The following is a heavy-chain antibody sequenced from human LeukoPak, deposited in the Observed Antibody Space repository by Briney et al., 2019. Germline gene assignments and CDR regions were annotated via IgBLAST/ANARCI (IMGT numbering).Heavy chain of an antibody. CDR1: GFTFSSYA. Sequence: GSLRLSCAASGFTFSSYAMHWVRQAPGKGLEWVAVISYDGSNKYYADSVKGRFTISRDNSKNTLYLQMNSLRAEDTAVYYCARGEQQLPHFDYWGQGTLVTVSS. J-gene: IGHJ4*02. D-gene: IGHD6-13*01. CDR2: ISYDGSNK. V-gene: IGHV3-30-3*01. CDR3: ARGEQQLPHFDY.